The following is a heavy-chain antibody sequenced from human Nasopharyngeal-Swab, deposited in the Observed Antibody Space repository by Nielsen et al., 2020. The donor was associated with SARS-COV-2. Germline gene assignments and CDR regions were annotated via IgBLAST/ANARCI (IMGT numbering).Heavy chain of an antibody. V-gene: IGHV4-34*01. Sequence: SETLSLTCAVYGGSFSGYYWSWIRQPPGKGLEWIGEINHSGSTNYNPSLKSRVTISVDTSKNQFSLKLSSVTAADTAVHYCARSVGLRFLEWLSQHFDYWGQGTLVTVSS. D-gene: IGHD3-3*01. J-gene: IGHJ4*02. CDR3: ARSVGLRFLEWLSQHFDY. CDR2: INHSGST. CDR1: GGSFSGYY.